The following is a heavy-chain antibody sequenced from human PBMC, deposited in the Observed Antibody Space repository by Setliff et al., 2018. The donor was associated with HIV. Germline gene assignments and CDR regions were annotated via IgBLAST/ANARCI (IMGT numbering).Heavy chain of an antibody. Sequence: GGSLRLSCAASGFTFSHYYMGWIRQAPGKGLQWVSDISGSGTTIYYADSVKGRFTISRDNAKNSLYLQMNSLRADDTAVYYCARGRVESFWSDLIPSDYWGQGTLVTVSS. CDR1: GFTFSHYY. CDR2: ISGSGTTI. V-gene: IGHV3-11*01. J-gene: IGHJ4*02. D-gene: IGHD3-3*01. CDR3: ARGRVESFWSDLIPSDY.